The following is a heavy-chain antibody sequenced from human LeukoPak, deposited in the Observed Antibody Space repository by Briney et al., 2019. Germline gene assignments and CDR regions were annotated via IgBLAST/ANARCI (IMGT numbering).Heavy chain of an antibody. CDR3: AKHNGGGVVSYVAPGPPDYFDH. Sequence: SETLSPTCAVSGDITHYWGWVRQPPGKGPECIGSIYFSGSVYYNPSLRSRVTISLDTSTKQLSLKLSSVTVADTAIYYCAKHNGGGVVSYVAPGPPDYFDHWGQGALVIVSS. D-gene: IGHD1-26*01. CDR2: IYFSGSV. V-gene: IGHV4-39*01. J-gene: IGHJ4*02. CDR1: GDITHY.